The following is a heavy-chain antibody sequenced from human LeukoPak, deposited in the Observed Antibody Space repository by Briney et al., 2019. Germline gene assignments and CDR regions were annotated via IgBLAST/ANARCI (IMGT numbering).Heavy chain of an antibody. V-gene: IGHV5-51*01. D-gene: IGHD3-3*01. CDR1: GYSFTSDW. Sequence: GESLKISCKGSGYSFTSDWIGWVRQMPEKGLEWIGIIYPGDSDTRYSPSFQGQVTISADKSISTAYLQWSSLKASDTAMYYCARQTTIFGVGPNPRSYNWFDPWGQGTLVSVSS. CDR2: IYPGDSDT. CDR3: ARQTTIFGVGPNPRSYNWFDP. J-gene: IGHJ5*02.